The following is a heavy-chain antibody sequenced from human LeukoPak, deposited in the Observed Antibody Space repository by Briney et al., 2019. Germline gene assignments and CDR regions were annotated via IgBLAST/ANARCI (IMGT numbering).Heavy chain of an antibody. CDR2: ISGGGAST. CDR1: GFTFSNYA. CDR3: AKTTVTYYYYYGMDV. Sequence: GGSLRLSCAASGFTFSNYAMNWVRQAPGKGLEWVSAISGGGASTYYADSVKGRFTISRDNSKNTLYLQMHSLRAEDTAVYYCAKTTVTYYYYYGMDVWGQGTTVTVSS. D-gene: IGHD4-17*01. J-gene: IGHJ6*02. V-gene: IGHV3-23*01.